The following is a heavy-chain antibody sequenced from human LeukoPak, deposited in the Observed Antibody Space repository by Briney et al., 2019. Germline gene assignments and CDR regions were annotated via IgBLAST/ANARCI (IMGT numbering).Heavy chain of an antibody. J-gene: IGHJ4*02. Sequence: GSLRLSCAASGFTFSSYSMNWVRQAPGKGLEWVAVISYDGSNKYYADSVKGRFTISRDNSKNTLYLQMNSLRAEDTAVYYCARGAGYGGYYYFDYWGQGTLVTVSS. CDR3: ARGAGYGGYYYFDY. V-gene: IGHV3-30*03. CDR1: GFTFSSYS. D-gene: IGHD5-12*01. CDR2: ISYDGSNK.